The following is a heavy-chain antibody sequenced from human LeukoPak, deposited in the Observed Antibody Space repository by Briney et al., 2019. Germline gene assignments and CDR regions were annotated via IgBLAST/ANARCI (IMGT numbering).Heavy chain of an antibody. J-gene: IGHJ4*02. CDR3: ARGLGMYYFDY. Sequence: PGRSLRLSCAASGFTFSGYAMHWVRQAPGKGLEWVAVISYDGSNKYYADSVKGRFTISRDNSKNTLYLQMNSLRAEDTAMYYCARGLGMYYFDYWGQGTLVTVSS. CDR1: GFTFSGYA. V-gene: IGHV3-30-3*01. D-gene: IGHD1-26*01. CDR2: ISYDGSNK.